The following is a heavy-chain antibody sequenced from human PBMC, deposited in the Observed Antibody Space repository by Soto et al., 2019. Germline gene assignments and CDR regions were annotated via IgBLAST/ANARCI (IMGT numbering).Heavy chain of an antibody. CDR2: IYWDDDK. CDR1: GFSLSTSGVG. V-gene: IGHV2-5*02. CDR3: AHSAWGSSGAVDY. J-gene: IGHJ4*02. Sequence: QITLKESGPTLVKPTQTLTLTCTFSGFSLSTSGVGVGWVRQPPGKALEWLAIIYWDDDKRYSPSLKSRLTIIKDTSKNPVVLTMPNMDPVDTATYSCAHSAWGSSGAVDYWGQGTLLTVSS. D-gene: IGHD6-6*01.